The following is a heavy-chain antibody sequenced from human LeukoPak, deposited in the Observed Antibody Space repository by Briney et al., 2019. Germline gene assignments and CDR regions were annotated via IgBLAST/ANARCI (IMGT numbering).Heavy chain of an antibody. CDR1: GGSISSYY. Sequence: SQTLSLTCTVSGGSISSYYWNWIRQHGGKGLGWNGCITTSGTTNYNPSLKSRVTMSVDTSKNQFSLKLSSGTAADTAVYYCARDHGSGWYDYWGQGTLVTVSS. CDR3: ARDHGSGWYDY. J-gene: IGHJ4*02. D-gene: IGHD6-19*01. V-gene: IGHV4-4*07. CDR2: ITTSGTT.